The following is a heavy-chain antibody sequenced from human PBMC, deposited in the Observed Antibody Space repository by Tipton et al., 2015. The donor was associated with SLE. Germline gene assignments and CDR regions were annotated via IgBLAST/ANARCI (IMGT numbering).Heavy chain of an antibody. CDR1: GGSISSGSYY. Sequence: TLSLTCTVSGGSISSGSYYWSWIRQPAGKGLEWIGRIYTSGSTNYNPSLKSRVTISVDTSKNQFSLKLSSVTAADTAVYYCAREAFWSGYYEEGAFDIWGQGTMVTVSS. V-gene: IGHV4-61*02. CDR2: IYTSGST. D-gene: IGHD3-3*01. CDR3: AREAFWSGYYEEGAFDI. J-gene: IGHJ3*02.